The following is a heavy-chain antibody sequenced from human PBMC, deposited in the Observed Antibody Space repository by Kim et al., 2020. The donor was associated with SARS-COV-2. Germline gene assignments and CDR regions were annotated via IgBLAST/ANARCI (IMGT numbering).Heavy chain of an antibody. CDR3: AREGGVVPATYLYGWFDP. V-gene: IGHV1-46*01. Sequence: SVKVSSKASGYTFTSYYMHWVRQAPGQGLEWMGIINPSGGSTSYAQKFQGRVTMTRDTSTSTVYMELSSLRSEDTAVYYCAREGGVVPATYLYGWFDPWGQGTLVTVSS. D-gene: IGHD2-2*01. J-gene: IGHJ5*02. CDR1: GYTFTSYY. CDR2: INPSGGST.